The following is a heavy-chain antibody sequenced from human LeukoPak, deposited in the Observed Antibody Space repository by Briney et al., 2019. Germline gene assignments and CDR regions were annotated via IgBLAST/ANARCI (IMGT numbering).Heavy chain of an antibody. CDR1: GGSISSSSYY. D-gene: IGHD2-2*02. CDR2: IYYSGST. Sequence: SETLSLTCTVSGGSISSSSYYWGWIRQPPGKGLEWIGSIYYSGSTYYNPSLKSRVTISVDTSKNQFSLKLSSVTAADTAVYYCARDFGHCSSTSCYTGYFDYWGQGTLVTVSS. V-gene: IGHV4-39*07. J-gene: IGHJ4*02. CDR3: ARDFGHCSSTSCYTGYFDY.